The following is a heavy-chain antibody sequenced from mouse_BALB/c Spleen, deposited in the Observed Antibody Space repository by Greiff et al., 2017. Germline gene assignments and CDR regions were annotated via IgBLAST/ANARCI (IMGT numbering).Heavy chain of an antibody. CDR1: GYAFTSYN. J-gene: IGHJ4*01. D-gene: IGHD1-1*01. CDR2: IDPYNGGT. V-gene: IGHV1S135*01. Sequence: VQLQQSGPELVKPGASVKVSCTASGYAFTSYNMYWVKQSHGKSLEWIGYIDPYNGGTSYNQKFKGKATLTVDKSSSTAYMELNSLKSEDSAVYYCARDYGRYAMDYWGQGTSVTVSS. CDR3: ARDYGRYAMDY.